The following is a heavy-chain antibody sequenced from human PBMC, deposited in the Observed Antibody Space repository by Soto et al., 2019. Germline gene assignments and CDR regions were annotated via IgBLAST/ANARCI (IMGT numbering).Heavy chain of an antibody. CDR1: GYTFTSYG. J-gene: IGHJ3*02. CDR3: VTGYDSSGYQDAFDI. Sequence: QVQLVQSGAEVKKPGASVKVSCKASGYTFTSYGISWVRQAPGQGLEWMGWISAYNGNTNYAQKLQGRVTMTTDTSASTAYLELWSLGSDDTAVYYCVTGYDSSGYQDAFDIWGQGTMVTVSS. V-gene: IGHV1-18*01. CDR2: ISAYNGNT. D-gene: IGHD3-22*01.